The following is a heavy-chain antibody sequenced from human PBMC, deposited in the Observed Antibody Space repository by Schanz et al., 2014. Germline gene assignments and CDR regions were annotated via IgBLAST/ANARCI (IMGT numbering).Heavy chain of an antibody. Sequence: EVQLVESGGGLLQPGGSLRLSCAASGFTFGTFWMSWVRQAPGKGLEWVANINQDGSDKSYVDSVKGRFTISRDNAKNSLYLQMNSLRAEDTAVYYCARDKGGYYPFDYWGQGSLXTVSS. D-gene: IGHD3-22*01. CDR3: ARDKGGYYPFDY. J-gene: IGHJ4*02. CDR2: INQDGSDK. CDR1: GFTFGTFW. V-gene: IGHV3-7*01.